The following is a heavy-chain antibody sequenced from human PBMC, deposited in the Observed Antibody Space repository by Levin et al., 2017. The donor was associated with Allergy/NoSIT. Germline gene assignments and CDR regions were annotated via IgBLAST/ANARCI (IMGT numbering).Heavy chain of an antibody. V-gene: IGHV4-59*01. J-gene: IGHJ5*02. CDR1: GGSISSYY. CDR3: ARDLQGTAFDP. D-gene: IGHD2-8*02. Sequence: SQTLSLTCTVSGGSISSYYWSWIRQPPGKGLEWIGYIYYSGSTNYNPSLKSRVTISVDTSKNQFSLKLSSVTAADTAVYYCARDLQGTAFDPWGQGTLVTVSS. CDR2: IYYSGST.